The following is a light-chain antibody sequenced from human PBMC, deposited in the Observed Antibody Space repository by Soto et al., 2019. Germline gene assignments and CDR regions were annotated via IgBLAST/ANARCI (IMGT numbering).Light chain of an antibody. CDR2: AAS. CDR3: QKYYSAPWT. CDR1: QDISNY. Sequence: DIQMTQSPSSLSASVGDRVTITCRASQDISNYLSWYQQKPGKVPKLLIYAASTLQSGVPSRFSGSGSGTDFTLTISSLQPEDVATYYCQKYYSAPWTFGQGTKVEIK. V-gene: IGKV1-27*01. J-gene: IGKJ1*01.